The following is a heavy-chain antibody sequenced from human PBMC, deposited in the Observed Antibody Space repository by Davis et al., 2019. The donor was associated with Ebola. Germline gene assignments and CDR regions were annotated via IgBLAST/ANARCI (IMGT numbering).Heavy chain of an antibody. D-gene: IGHD5-12*01. CDR3: ARVATITGWFDP. CDR1: GYTFTSYY. V-gene: IGHV1-46*01. Sequence: ASVKVSCKASGYTFTSYYMHWVRQAPGQGLEWMGIINPSGGSTSYAQKFQGRVTMTTDTSTSTAYMELRSLRSDDTAVYYCARVATITGWFDPWGQGTLVTVSS. CDR2: INPSGGST. J-gene: IGHJ5*02.